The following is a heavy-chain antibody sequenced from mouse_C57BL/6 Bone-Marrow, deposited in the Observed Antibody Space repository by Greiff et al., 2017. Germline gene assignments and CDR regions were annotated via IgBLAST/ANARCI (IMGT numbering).Heavy chain of an antibody. CDR3: ARLNDATYSWFDV. CDR2: INSDGGST. D-gene: IGHD2-3*01. CDR1: EYEFPSYD. Sequence: EVQLVESGGGLVQPGESLKLSCESSEYEFPSYDMSWVRKTPEKRLELVAAINSDGGSTYYPDNMAGRFTISRDNSKNTLYLQMSSLRSEDTAMYYCARLNDATYSWFDVWGTGTTVTVSA. J-gene: IGHJ1*03. V-gene: IGHV5-2*01.